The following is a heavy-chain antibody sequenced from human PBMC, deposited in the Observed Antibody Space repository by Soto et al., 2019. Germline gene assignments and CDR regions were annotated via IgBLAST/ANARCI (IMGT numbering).Heavy chain of an antibody. V-gene: IGHV1-18*01. J-gene: IGHJ6*04. Sequence: QVQLVQSGGEVKKPGASVKVSCKASGYTFTNYGISWVRQAPGQGLEWMGWISAYNGNRKYAQKLQDRVTMTTDTSTNTAYMELRSLRSDDTAMYYCARVRGESEQLANYGMDAWGKGTTVTVYS. D-gene: IGHD6-6*01. CDR2: ISAYNGNR. CDR3: ARVRGESEQLANYGMDA. CDR1: GYTFTNYG.